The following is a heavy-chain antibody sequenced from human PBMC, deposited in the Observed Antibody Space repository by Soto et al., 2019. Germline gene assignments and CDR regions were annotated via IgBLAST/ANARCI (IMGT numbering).Heavy chain of an antibody. J-gene: IGHJ4*02. Sequence: EVQLVESGGGLVQPGRSLRLSCAASGFTFENYAMHWVRQAPGKGLEWVSGISWHSGNIGYADSVRGRFTISRDNAKNSLYLQMNSLRPEDTGLYYCAKDKLYSNYEHYFDSWGQGTLVTVSS. V-gene: IGHV3-9*01. D-gene: IGHD4-4*01. CDR1: GFTFENYA. CDR2: ISWHSGNI. CDR3: AKDKLYSNYEHYFDS.